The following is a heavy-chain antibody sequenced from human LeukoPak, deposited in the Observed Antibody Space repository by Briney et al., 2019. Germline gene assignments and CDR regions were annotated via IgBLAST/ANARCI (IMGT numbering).Heavy chain of an antibody. V-gene: IGHV1-69*05. Sequence: SVKVSCKASGGTFSSYAISWVRQAPGQGLEWMGGIIPIFGTANYAQKFQGRVTMTTDTSTSTAYMELRSLRSDDTAVYYCARVPYSSSRRGPYYYYYMDVWGKGTTVTVSS. CDR2: IIPIFGTA. D-gene: IGHD6-13*01. CDR3: ARVPYSSSRRGPYYYYYMDV. J-gene: IGHJ6*03. CDR1: GGTFSSYA.